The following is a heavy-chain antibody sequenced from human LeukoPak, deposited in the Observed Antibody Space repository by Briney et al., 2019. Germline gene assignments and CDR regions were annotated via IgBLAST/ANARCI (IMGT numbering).Heavy chain of an antibody. J-gene: IGHJ4*02. CDR1: GYTFSGYY. D-gene: IGHD3-22*01. V-gene: IGHV1-2*02. CDR2: TNPNTGGT. CDR3: ASQPHYFDSSGYYDY. Sequence: ASVKVSCKASGYTFSGYYMHWVRQAPGQGLEWMGWTNPNTGGTNYAQKFQGRVTMTRDTSISTTYMELSRLRSDDTAVYYCASQPHYFDSSGYYDYWGQGTLVTVSS.